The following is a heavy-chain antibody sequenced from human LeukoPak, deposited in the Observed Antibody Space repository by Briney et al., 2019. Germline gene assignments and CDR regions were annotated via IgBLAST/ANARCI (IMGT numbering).Heavy chain of an antibody. CDR2: IIPIFGTA. CDR3: ARNHIYTDHYNLMDV. V-gene: IGHV1-69*06. J-gene: IGHJ6*03. CDR1: GGTFSSYA. Sequence: ASVTVFFKSSGGTFSSYAISWVRRAPGQGRELVGGIIPIFGTANYAQKFQGRVTITADKSTSTAYMELSSLRSEDTAVYYCARNHIYTDHYNLMDVWGEGPQSPSP. D-gene: IGHD2-21*01.